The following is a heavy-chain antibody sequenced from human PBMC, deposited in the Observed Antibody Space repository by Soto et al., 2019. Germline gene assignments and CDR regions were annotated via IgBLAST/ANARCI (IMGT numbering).Heavy chain of an antibody. D-gene: IGHD3-3*01. CDR2: IYYSGST. CDR1: GGSISSYY. V-gene: IGHV4-59*01. CDR3: AGSVRFLEWLPNPNWFDP. Sequence: PSETLSLTCTVSGGSISSYYWSWIRQPPGKGLEWIGYIYYSGSTNYNPSLKSRVTISVDTSKNQFSLKLSFVTAADTAVYYCAGSVRFLEWLPNPNWFDPWGQGTLVTVSS. J-gene: IGHJ5*02.